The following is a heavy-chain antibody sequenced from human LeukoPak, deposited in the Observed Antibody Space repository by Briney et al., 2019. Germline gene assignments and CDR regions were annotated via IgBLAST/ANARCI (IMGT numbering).Heavy chain of an antibody. Sequence: SETLSLTCAVYGGSFSGFYWSWIRQPPGQGLEWIGEIKHSGSTNYNPSLKSRVTISVDTSKNQFSLKLSSVTDADTAVYYCARANWGSSELDYWGQGTLVTVSS. CDR2: IKHSGST. CDR3: ARANWGSSELDY. J-gene: IGHJ4*02. V-gene: IGHV4-34*01. CDR1: GGSFSGFY. D-gene: IGHD7-27*01.